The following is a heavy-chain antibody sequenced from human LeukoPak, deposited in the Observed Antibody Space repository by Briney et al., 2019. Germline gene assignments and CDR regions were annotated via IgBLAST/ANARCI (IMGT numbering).Heavy chain of an antibody. Sequence: SGGSLRFSCVASGFSFGNYAMSWVRQAPGKGLQWVSQISGTGGATWYAGFARDRFTISRDNSKKTLYLQMSGLRVEDTAMYYCVKDPRDTYGTNWFVSWGQGTLLIVSS. V-gene: IGHV3-23*01. J-gene: IGHJ5*01. D-gene: IGHD2-21*01. CDR1: GFSFGNYA. CDR2: ISGTGGAT. CDR3: VKDPRDTYGTNWFVS.